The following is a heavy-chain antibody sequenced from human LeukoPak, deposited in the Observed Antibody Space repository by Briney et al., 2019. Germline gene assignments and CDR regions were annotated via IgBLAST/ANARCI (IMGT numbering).Heavy chain of an antibody. CDR2: IIPIFGTA. CDR3: ARGENCSGGSCYSRRPYYYYYMDV. D-gene: IGHD2-15*01. CDR1: GGTFSSYA. Sequence: GASVKVSCKASGGTFSSYAISWVRQASGQGLEWMGGIIPIFGTANYAQKFQGRVTITADESTSTAYMELSSLRSEDTAVYYCARGENCSGGSCYSRRPYYYYYMDVWGKGTTVTISS. V-gene: IGHV1-69*13. J-gene: IGHJ6*03.